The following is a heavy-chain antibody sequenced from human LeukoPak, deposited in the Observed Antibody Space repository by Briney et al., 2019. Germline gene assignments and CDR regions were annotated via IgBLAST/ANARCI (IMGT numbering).Heavy chain of an antibody. J-gene: IGHJ4*02. CDR2: IYYSGST. Sequence: KTSETLSLTCTVYGGSISSSRYYWGWIRQPPGKGLEWIGTIYYSGSTYYNPSLKSRVTISVDTSKNQFSLKLSSVTAADTAVYCCARDGSYWGQGTLVTVSS. CDR3: ARDGSY. D-gene: IGHD1-26*01. CDR1: GGSISSSRYY. V-gene: IGHV4-39*07.